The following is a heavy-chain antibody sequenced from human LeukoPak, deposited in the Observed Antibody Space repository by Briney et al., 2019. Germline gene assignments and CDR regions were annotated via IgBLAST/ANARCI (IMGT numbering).Heavy chain of an antibody. CDR1: GFPFSSYG. J-gene: IGHJ4*02. CDR3: AKEVRLRTIDY. D-gene: IGHD2-21*02. V-gene: IGHV3-30*02. Sequence: GSLRLPFGAAGFPFSSYGLHWVRPAPGKGPEWVAFIQYDGSNKYYADSVKGRFTISRDNSKNTLFLQMNSLRAEDTAVYYCAKEVRLRTIDYWGQGTLVTVSS. CDR2: IQYDGSNK.